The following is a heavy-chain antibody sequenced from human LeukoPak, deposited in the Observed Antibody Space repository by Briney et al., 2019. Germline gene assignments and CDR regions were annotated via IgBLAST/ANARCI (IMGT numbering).Heavy chain of an antibody. CDR2: INHSGST. V-gene: IGHV4-34*01. J-gene: IGHJ5*02. CDR3: ARDYYYASGSYTRFDP. D-gene: IGHD3-10*01. CDR1: GGSFSDY. Sequence: PSETLSLTCAVYGGSFSDYWSWIRQPPGKGLEWIGEINHSGSTNYNPSLKSRVTMSVDTSKNQFSLKLSSVTAADTAVYYCARDYYYASGSYTRFDPWGQGTLVTVSS.